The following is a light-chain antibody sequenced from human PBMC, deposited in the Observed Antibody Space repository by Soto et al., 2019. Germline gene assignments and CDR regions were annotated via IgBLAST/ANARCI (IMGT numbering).Light chain of an antibody. Sequence: ETVMTQFPATLSVSPGGRATLSCRASQSVSSNLAWYQQKPGQAPRLLIYGASTRATGMPDRFSGSGSGTEFTLTISSLQSEDFAVYYCQQYNLWPRTFGQGTKVEIK. CDR2: GAS. V-gene: IGKV3-15*01. CDR3: QQYNLWPRT. CDR1: QSVSSN. J-gene: IGKJ1*01.